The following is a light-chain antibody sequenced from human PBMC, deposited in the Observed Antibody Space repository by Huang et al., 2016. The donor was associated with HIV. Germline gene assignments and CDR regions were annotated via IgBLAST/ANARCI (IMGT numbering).Light chain of an antibody. CDR2: DAS. Sequence: DIQMTQSPSTLPASVGDRVTITCRASQSIRSWLAWYQQKPGKAPKLLIYDASNLESGVPSRFSGSGSGTDFTLTISSLQPDDFATYYCQQYNSYPWTFGQGTKVEIK. CDR3: QQYNSYPWT. CDR1: QSIRSW. V-gene: IGKV1-5*01. J-gene: IGKJ1*01.